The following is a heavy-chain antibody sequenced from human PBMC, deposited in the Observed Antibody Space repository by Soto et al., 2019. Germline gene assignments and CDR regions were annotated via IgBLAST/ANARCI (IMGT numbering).Heavy chain of an antibody. Sequence: PSETLSLTCAVYGGSISGYYWTWIRQPPGTGLEWIGEINHSGSTNYNPSLKSRVTISVDTSKNQFSLKLSSVTAADTAVYYCARGGIVVVPAAIRRFDPWGQGTLVTVSS. J-gene: IGHJ5*02. CDR3: ARGGIVVVPAAIRRFDP. V-gene: IGHV4-34*01. D-gene: IGHD2-2*01. CDR1: GGSISGYY. CDR2: INHSGST.